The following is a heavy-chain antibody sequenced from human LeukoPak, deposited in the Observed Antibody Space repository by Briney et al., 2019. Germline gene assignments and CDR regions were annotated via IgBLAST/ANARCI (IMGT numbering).Heavy chain of an antibody. Sequence: GGSLRLSCAASGFTFSDYYMSWIRQAPGKGLEWVSYISSSGSTIYYADSVKGRFTISRDNAKNSLYLQMNSLRAEDTAVYYCARSRGYCSSTSCYFDWFDPWGQGTLVTVSS. D-gene: IGHD2-2*01. CDR2: ISSSGSTI. J-gene: IGHJ5*02. V-gene: IGHV3-11*01. CDR3: ARSRGYCSSTSCYFDWFDP. CDR1: GFTFSDYY.